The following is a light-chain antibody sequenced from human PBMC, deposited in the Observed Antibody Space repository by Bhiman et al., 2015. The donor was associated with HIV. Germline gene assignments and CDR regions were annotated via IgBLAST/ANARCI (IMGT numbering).Light chain of an antibody. Sequence: QSALTQPRSVSGSPGQSVTISCTGTSSDVGGYNYVSWYQQHPGKAPKLMIYDVSKRPSGVSNRFSGAKSDNTASLTISGLQAEDEADYYCSSYTTSSTYVFGTGTKVTVL. CDR1: SSDVGGYNY. CDR2: DVS. J-gene: IGLJ1*01. CDR3: SSYTTSSTYV. V-gene: IGLV2-14*03.